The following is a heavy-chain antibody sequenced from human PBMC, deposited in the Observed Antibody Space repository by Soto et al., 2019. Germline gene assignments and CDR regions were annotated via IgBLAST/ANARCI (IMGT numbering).Heavy chain of an antibody. V-gene: IGHV3-23*01. Sequence: EVQLLESGGGLVQPGGSLRLSCAASGFTFSSYAMSWVRQAPGKGLEWVSAISGSGGSTYYADSVKGRFTISRDNSKNTLYLQMNSLRAEDTAVYYCANSYSIVLLPAAPFDPLGQGTLVTVSS. J-gene: IGHJ5*02. CDR2: ISGSGGST. CDR3: ANSYSIVLLPAAPFDP. CDR1: GFTFSSYA. D-gene: IGHD2-2*01.